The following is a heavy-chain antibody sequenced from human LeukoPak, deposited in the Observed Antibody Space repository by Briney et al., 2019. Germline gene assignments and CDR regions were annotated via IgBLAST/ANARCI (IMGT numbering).Heavy chain of an antibody. CDR3: ASVGGGYYYYYMDV. CDR1: GYSISSGYY. CDR2: IYHIGST. J-gene: IGHJ6*03. D-gene: IGHD3-16*01. Sequence: PSETLSLTCTVSGYSISSGYYWGWIRQPPGKGLEWIGSIYHIGSTYYNPSLKSRVTISVDTSKNQFSLKLSSVTAADTAVYYCASVGGGYYYYYMDVWGKGTTVTVSS. V-gene: IGHV4-38-2*02.